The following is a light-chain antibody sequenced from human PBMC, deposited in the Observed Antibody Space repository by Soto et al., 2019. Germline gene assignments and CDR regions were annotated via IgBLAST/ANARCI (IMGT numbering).Light chain of an antibody. J-gene: IGKJ4*01. CDR1: QSVSNY. Sequence: EVVLTQSPATLSLSPGERVTLSCRASQSVSNYFAWYQQKPGQAPRLLIYDASTRAAGIPARFSGSGSGTDFTITIRSLEPYAFEVYYCHQSWDWHLTFGGGTKVDIK. CDR2: DAS. CDR3: HQSWDWHLT. V-gene: IGKV3-11*01.